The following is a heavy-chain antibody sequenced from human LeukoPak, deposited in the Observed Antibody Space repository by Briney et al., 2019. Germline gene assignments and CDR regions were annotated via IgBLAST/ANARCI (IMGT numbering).Heavy chain of an antibody. CDR3: AREAGYDILTGYYSYYFDY. CDR1: GGTFSSYA. J-gene: IGHJ4*02. CDR2: IIPIFGTA. V-gene: IGHV1-69*05. D-gene: IGHD3-9*01. Sequence: SVKVSCKASGGTFSSYAISWVRQAPGQGLEWMGRIIPIFGTANYAQKLQGRVTMATDTSTSTAYMELRSLRSDDTAVYYCAREAGYDILTGYYSYYFDYRGQGTLVTVSS.